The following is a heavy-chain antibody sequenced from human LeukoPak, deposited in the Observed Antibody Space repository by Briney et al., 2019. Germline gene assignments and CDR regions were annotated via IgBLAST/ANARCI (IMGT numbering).Heavy chain of an antibody. Sequence: SETLSLTCTVSRASISNYYWTWIRQPAGKGPEWIGHIYITGSTNYNPSLKSRVTMSLDTSKNQFSLKLNSVTAADTAVYYCAKEGMIRGVIDYWGQGALVTVSS. J-gene: IGHJ4*02. CDR3: AKEGMIRGVIDY. CDR1: RASISNYY. D-gene: IGHD3-10*01. V-gene: IGHV4-4*07. CDR2: IYITGST.